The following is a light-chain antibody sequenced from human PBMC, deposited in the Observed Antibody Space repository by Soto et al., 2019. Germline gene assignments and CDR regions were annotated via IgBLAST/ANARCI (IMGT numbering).Light chain of an antibody. CDR2: GSS. CDR3: QQYGGSPPIT. J-gene: IGKJ5*01. V-gene: IGKV3-20*01. CDR1: QSVTSSS. Sequence: EIVLTQSPGTLSLSPGERATLSCRASQSVTSSSLAWYQQKPGQPPRRLIYGSSSRATDIPDRFSGRGSGTDFTLTISRLEPADFAVYYCQQYGGSPPITFGQGTRLEIK.